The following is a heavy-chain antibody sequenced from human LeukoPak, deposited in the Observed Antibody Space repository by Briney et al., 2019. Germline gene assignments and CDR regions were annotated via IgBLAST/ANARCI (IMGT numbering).Heavy chain of an antibody. J-gene: IGHJ4*02. D-gene: IGHD1-26*01. V-gene: IGHV1-69*04. CDR3: ARDTLWELRGYFDY. Sequence: GASVKVSCKASGGTFSSYAISWVRQAPGQGLEWMGRIIPILGIANYAQKFQGRVTITADKSTSTAYMELSSLRSEDTAVYYCARDTLWELRGYFDYWGQGTLVTVSS. CDR2: IIPILGIA. CDR1: GGTFSSYA.